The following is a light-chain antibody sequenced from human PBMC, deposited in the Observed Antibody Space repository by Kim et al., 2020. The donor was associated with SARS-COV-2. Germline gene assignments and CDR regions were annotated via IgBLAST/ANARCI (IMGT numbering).Light chain of an antibody. Sequence: QSALTQPASVSGSPGQSITISCTGTSSDVGGYNYVSWYQQHPGKAPKLMIYDVSKRPSGVSNRFSGSKSGNTASLTISGLQADDEADYYCSSYTSSSTFGYVFGTGTKVTVL. J-gene: IGLJ1*01. CDR2: DVS. V-gene: IGLV2-14*01. CDR3: SSYTSSSTFGYV. CDR1: SSDVGGYNY.